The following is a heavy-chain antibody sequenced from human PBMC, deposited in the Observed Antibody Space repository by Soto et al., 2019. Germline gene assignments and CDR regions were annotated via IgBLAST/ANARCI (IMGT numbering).Heavy chain of an antibody. J-gene: IGHJ6*02. CDR3: ASQKLKITMVRGVIIYPYYYGMDV. D-gene: IGHD3-10*01. V-gene: IGHV4-39*01. Sequence: PSETLSLTCAVYGGSFSSYYWGWIRQPPGKGLEWIGSIYYSGSTYYNPSLKSRVTISVDTSKNQFSLKLSSVTAADTAVYYCASQKLKITMVRGVIIYPYYYGMDVWGQGTTVTVSS. CDR1: GGSFSSYY. CDR2: IYYSGST.